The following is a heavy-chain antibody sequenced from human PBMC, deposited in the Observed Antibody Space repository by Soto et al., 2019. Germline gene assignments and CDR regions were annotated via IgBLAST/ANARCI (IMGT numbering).Heavy chain of an antibody. V-gene: IGHV3-7*01. J-gene: IGHJ4*02. CDR3: AEDY. Sequence: EVQLVESGGGLVQPGGSLRLSCAGSGFTFSGYWMNWVRQAPGEGLEWVANIKQDGSERYYVDAVKGRFTISRDNAKNSLYLQMNSLRADDTAVYTSAEDYWGQGPHVTVSS. CDR1: GFTFSGYW. D-gene: IGHD3-10*01. CDR2: IKQDGSER.